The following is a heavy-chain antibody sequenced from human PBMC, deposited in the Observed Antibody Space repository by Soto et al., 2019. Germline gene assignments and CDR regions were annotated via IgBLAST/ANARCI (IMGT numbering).Heavy chain of an antibody. CDR3: ARAKVVRGKDAFDI. V-gene: IGHV1-18*01. CDR1: GYTFTSYG. D-gene: IGHD3-10*01. CDR2: ISAYNGNT. J-gene: IGHJ3*02. Sequence: GASVKVSCKASGYTFTSYGISWVRQAPGQGLEWMGWISAYNGNTNYAQKLQGRVTTTTDTSTSTAYMELRSLRSDDTAVYYCARAKVVRGKDAFDIWGQGTMVTVSS.